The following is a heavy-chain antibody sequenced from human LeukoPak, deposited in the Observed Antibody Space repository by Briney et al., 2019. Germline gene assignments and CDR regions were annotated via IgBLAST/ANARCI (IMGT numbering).Heavy chain of an antibody. CDR2: IYYSGST. CDR1: GGSISSYY. J-gene: IGHJ5*01. D-gene: IGHD3-9*01. V-gene: IGHV4-59*08. CDR3: ARRYYDILTGYDS. Sequence: SETLSLTCTVSGGSISSYYWSWIRQPPGKGLEWIGYIYYSGSTNYNPSLKSRVTISVDTSKNHFSLKLSSLTAADSAVYYCARRYYDILTGYDSWGQGTLVTVSS.